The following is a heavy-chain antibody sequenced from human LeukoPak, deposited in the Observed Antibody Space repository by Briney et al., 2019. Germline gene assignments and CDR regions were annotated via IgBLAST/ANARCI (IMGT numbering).Heavy chain of an antibody. CDR2: INPSGGST. V-gene: IGHV1-46*01. Sequence: ASVKVSCKASGYTFTSYYMHWVRQAPGQGLEWMGIINPSGGSTSYAQKFQGRVTMTRDTSTSTVYMELSSLRSEDTAVYYCARDGQEGGYPSNWFDPWGQGTLVTVSS. D-gene: IGHD2-15*01. CDR3: ARDGQEGGYPSNWFDP. CDR1: GYTFTSYY. J-gene: IGHJ5*02.